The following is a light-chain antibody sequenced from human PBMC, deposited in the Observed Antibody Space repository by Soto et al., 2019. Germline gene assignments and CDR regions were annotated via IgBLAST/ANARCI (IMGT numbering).Light chain of an antibody. CDR2: DAS. Sequence: EIVLTQSPATLSLSPGERATLSCRASQSVSSYLAWYQQKPGQAPRLLIYDASNRATGIPARFSGSGSGTDFTLTINSLEPEDFAVYYCQQRSNWRGTCGQGTKVEIK. J-gene: IGKJ1*01. CDR3: QQRSNWRGT. CDR1: QSVSSY. V-gene: IGKV3-11*01.